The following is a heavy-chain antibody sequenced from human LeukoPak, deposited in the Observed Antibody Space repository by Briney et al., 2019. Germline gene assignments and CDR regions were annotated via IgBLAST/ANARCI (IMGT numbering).Heavy chain of an antibody. CDR1: GGTFSSYA. Sequence: SVKVSCKASGGTFSSYAISWVRQAPGQGLEWMGRIIPIFGTANYAQKFQGRVTITTDESTSTAYMELSSLRSEDTAVYYCARDRFSNSWYFDYWGQGTLVTVSS. V-gene: IGHV1-69*05. CDR3: ARDRFSNSWYFDY. CDR2: IIPIFGTA. D-gene: IGHD6-13*01. J-gene: IGHJ4*02.